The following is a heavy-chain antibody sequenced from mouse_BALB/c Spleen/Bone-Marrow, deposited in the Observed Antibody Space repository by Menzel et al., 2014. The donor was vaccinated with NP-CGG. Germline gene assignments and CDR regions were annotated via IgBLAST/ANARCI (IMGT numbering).Heavy chain of an antibody. J-gene: IGHJ2*01. CDR1: GYAFSAYW. CDR2: IYPGDGDT. CDR3: TRSTATFDY. D-gene: IGHD1-2*01. V-gene: IGHV1-80*01. Sequence: QVQLQQSGAELVRPGSSVKISCKASGYAFSAYWINWVKQRPGQGLEWIGQIYPGDGDTNYNGKFKGKATLTADKSSSTAYMQLSSLTSEDSAVYFCTRSTATFDYWGQGTTLTVSS.